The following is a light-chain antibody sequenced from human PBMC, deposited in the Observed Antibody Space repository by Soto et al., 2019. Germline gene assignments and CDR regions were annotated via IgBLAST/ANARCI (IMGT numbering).Light chain of an antibody. J-gene: IGKJ4*01. CDR1: QSVSSSY. CDR3: HQYDSSPLT. CDR2: GAS. Sequence: EIVLTQSPGTLSLSPGERATLSCRASQSVSSSYLAWYQQKPGQAPRLLIYGASSRATGIPDRFSGSGSGTDFTLTTSRLEPEDFAVYYCHQYDSSPLTFGGGTKAEIK. V-gene: IGKV3-20*01.